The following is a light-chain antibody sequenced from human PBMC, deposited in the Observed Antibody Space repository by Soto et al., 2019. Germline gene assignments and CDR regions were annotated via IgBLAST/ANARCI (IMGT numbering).Light chain of an antibody. CDR2: LAS. Sequence: DIVMTQSPLSLPVTPGEPASISCRSSQSLLHGNGYNYLDWYLQKPGQSPQLLIYLASIRASGVPDRFSGSGSGTDFTLKISRVEAEDVGVYYCMQALQTPWTFGQGTKLEIK. V-gene: IGKV2-28*01. CDR1: QSLLHGNGYNY. CDR3: MQALQTPWT. J-gene: IGKJ2*02.